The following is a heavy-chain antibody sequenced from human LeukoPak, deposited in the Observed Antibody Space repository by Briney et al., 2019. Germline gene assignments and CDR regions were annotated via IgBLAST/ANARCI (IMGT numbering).Heavy chain of an antibody. J-gene: IGHJ4*02. D-gene: IGHD2/OR15-2a*01. CDR1: GGTFSSYA. V-gene: IGHV1-69*05. CDR3: ARGNYFSPYYFDY. Sequence: SVKVSCKASGGTFSSYAISWVRQAPGQGLEWMGRIIPIFGTANYAQKFQGRVTITTDESTGTAYMELSSLRSEDTAVYYCARGNYFSPYYFDYWGQGTLVTVPS. CDR2: IIPIFGTA.